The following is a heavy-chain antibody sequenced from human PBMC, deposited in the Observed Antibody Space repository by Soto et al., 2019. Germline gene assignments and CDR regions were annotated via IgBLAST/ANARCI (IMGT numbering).Heavy chain of an antibody. CDR1: GFTFTNAW. V-gene: IGHV3-15*07. J-gene: IGHJ5*02. CDR3: TTCLSAAPRRFDP. D-gene: IGHD6-25*01. Sequence: EVHLVESGGGLVMPGGSLRLSCVASGFTFTNAWMIWVRQAPGKGLEWVGRIKSKPDGGTTDYAAPVKGRFTISRDDSKNTVYLEMNSLKSEDTAVYYCTTCLSAAPRRFDPWGQGTLVTVSS. CDR2: IKSKPDGGTT.